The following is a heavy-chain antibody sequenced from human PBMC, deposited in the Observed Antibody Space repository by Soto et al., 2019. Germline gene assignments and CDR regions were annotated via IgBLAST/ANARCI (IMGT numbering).Heavy chain of an antibody. CDR2: ISYDGTNK. D-gene: IGHD1-26*01. V-gene: IGHV3-30-3*01. Sequence: QVQVVESGGGVVQPGGSLRLSCAASGFTFTNYAMHWVRQAPGKGLEWVAVISYDGTNKYYADSVKGRFTISRDNSKNTLYLPMNRLRAEDTAVYYCARDHNPGGRYRRIFDYWGQGTLVTVSS. CDR1: GFTFTNYA. CDR3: ARDHNPGGRYRRIFDY. J-gene: IGHJ4*02.